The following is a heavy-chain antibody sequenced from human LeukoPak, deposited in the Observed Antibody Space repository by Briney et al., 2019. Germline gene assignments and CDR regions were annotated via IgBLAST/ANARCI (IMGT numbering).Heavy chain of an antibody. Sequence: PGRSLRLSCATSGFTFSSFAMHWVRQAPGKGLEWLALIWFDGSSKNYTDSVEGRFTISRDNSKNTLFSQMNSLRAEDTAVYYCARGFYRVRHDQSTYYFVHWGQGTLVTVSS. CDR2: IWFDGSSK. CDR1: GFTFSSFA. CDR3: ARGFYRVRHDQSTYYFVH. J-gene: IGHJ4*02. D-gene: IGHD3-16*02. V-gene: IGHV3-33*01.